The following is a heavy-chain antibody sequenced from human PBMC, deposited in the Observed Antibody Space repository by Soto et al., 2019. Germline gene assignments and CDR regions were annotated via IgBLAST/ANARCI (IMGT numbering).Heavy chain of an antibody. D-gene: IGHD3-10*01. CDR3: AKDEVLPQNGMDV. V-gene: IGHV3-23*01. J-gene: IGHJ6*02. CDR2: ISGSGGST. CDR1: GFTFSSYA. Sequence: EVQLLESGGGLVQPGGSLRLSCAASGFTFSSYAMSWVRQAPGKGLEWVSAISGSGGSTYYADSVKGRFTSSRDNSKNTLYLQMNSLRAEDTAVYYCAKDEVLPQNGMDVWGQGTTVTVSS.